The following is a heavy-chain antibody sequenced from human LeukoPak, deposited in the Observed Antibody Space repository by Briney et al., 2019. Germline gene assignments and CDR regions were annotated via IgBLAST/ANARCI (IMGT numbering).Heavy chain of an antibody. D-gene: IGHD6-19*01. J-gene: IGHJ4*02. V-gene: IGHV3-21*01. CDR2: ISSSSSYI. Sequence: GGSLRLSCAASGFTFSSYSMNWVRQAPGKGLEWVSSISSSSSYIYYADSVKGRFTISRDNAKNSLYLQMNSLRAEDTAVYYCARDESSGLRYFDYWGQGTLVTVSS. CDR3: ARDESSGLRYFDY. CDR1: GFTFSSYS.